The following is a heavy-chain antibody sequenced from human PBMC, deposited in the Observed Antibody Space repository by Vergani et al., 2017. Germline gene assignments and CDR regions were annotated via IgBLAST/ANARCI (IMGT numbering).Heavy chain of an antibody. D-gene: IGHD3-10*01. CDR2: INNDGHT. CDR3: AVRPRVNLVGGEIVTKMTFDY. J-gene: IGHJ4*02. V-gene: IGHV4-34*02. Sequence: QVQLQQWGAGVVKPSGTLSLTCAVFGESFSSFYWSWIRKPPGKGLEWMGEINNDGHTKYNPSLESRVTVSRDTAKNQFSLNLMSVTAADTAMYYCAVRPRVNLVGGEIVTKMTFDYWSQGSLVTVSS. CDR1: GESFSSFY.